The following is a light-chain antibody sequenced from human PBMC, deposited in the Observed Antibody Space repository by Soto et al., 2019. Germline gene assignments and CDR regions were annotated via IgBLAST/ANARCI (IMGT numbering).Light chain of an antibody. V-gene: IGKV1-39*01. Sequence: DIQMTQSPSSLSASVGDRVTITCRASQSISKYLNWYQQKPGEAPKLLIYAASSLQSGVPSRFRGSGSGTDFTLTISSLQPDDFAAYYCQQGYGPPFTFGQGTKLQIK. CDR2: AAS. CDR3: QQGYGPPFT. J-gene: IGKJ2*01. CDR1: QSISKY.